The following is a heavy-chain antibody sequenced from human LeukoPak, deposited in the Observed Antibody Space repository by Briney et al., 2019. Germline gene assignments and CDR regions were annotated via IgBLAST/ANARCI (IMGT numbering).Heavy chain of an antibody. CDR1: GGSISSYY. Sequence: KPSETLSLTCTVSGGSISSYYWGRIRQPPGKGLEWIGYIYYSGSTNYNPSLKSRVTISVDTSKNQFSLQLNSVTPEDTAVYYCARGFSSGWLDYWGRGTLVTVSS. CDR3: ARGFSSGWLDY. CDR2: IYYSGST. J-gene: IGHJ4*02. D-gene: IGHD6-19*01. V-gene: IGHV4-59*12.